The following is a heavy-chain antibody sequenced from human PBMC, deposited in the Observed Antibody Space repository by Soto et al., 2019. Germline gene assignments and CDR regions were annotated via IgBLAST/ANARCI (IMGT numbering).Heavy chain of an antibody. CDR3: ARGAGYDYYDSSGYYSDI. V-gene: IGHV4-4*02. J-gene: IGHJ3*02. CDR1: GVSISSSNW. Sequence: SETLSLTCAVSGVSISSSNWLSWVRQPPGKGLEWIGEIYHSGSTNYNPSLKSRVTISVDTSKNQFSLKLSSVTAADTAVYYCARGAGYDYYDSSGYYSDIWGQGTMVTVSS. CDR2: IYHSGST. D-gene: IGHD3-22*01.